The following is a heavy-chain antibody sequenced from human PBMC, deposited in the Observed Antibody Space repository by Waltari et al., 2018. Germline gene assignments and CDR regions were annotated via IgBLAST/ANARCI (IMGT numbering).Heavy chain of an antibody. D-gene: IGHD5-12*01. CDR2: IIPIFGTA. Sequence: QVQMVPSGDEVKKPGSSGKVSCKASGGPFSSYALRWVRQAPGQGLEWMGRIIPIFGTANYAQKFQGRVTITADKSTSTAYMELSSLRSEDTAVYYCARDRVATISLDAFDIWGQGTMVTVSS. CDR1: GGPFSSYA. V-gene: IGHV1-69*08. J-gene: IGHJ3*02. CDR3: ARDRVATISLDAFDI.